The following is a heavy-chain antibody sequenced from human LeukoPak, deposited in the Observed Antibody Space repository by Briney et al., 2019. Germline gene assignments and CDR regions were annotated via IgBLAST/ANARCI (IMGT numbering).Heavy chain of an antibody. J-gene: IGHJ4*02. CDR3: ASHNYGVLYCFDY. CDR2: INHSGST. V-gene: IGHV4-34*01. Sequence: SETLSLTCAVYGGSFSGYYWSWIRQPPGKGLEWIGEINHSGSTNYNPSLKSRVTISVDTSKNQFSLKLSSVTAADTAVYYCASHNYGVLYCFDYWGQGTLVTVSS. CDR1: GGSFSGYY. D-gene: IGHD4-17*01.